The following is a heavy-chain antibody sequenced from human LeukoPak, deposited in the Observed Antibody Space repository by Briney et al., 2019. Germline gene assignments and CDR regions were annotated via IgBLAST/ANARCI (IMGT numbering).Heavy chain of an antibody. CDR2: ISGSGDST. CDR1: GFTFSNYA. D-gene: IGHD1-7*01. Sequence: GGSLRLSCAASGFTFSNYAMSWVRQAPGKGLEKISSISGSGDSTFHADSVKGRFTISRDNAKNSLYLQMNSLRDEDTAVYYCARAQLELVGDYYYYYGMDVWGQGTTVTVSS. V-gene: IGHV3-23*01. CDR3: ARAQLELVGDYYYYYGMDV. J-gene: IGHJ6*02.